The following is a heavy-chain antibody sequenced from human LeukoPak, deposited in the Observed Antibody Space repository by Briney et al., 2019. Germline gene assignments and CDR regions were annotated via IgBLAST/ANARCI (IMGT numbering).Heavy chain of an antibody. D-gene: IGHD3-22*01. CDR1: GFTLSSYA. CDR2: ISDNA. J-gene: IGHJ4*02. Sequence: GGSLRLSCAASGFTLSSYAMSWVRQTPGKGLEWVSTISDNAYYTDSVKGRFTISRDNSKNTLHLQMRSLRAEDTALYYCVKAIRPFASGNYYSCLDYWGQGTLVTVSS. V-gene: IGHV3-23*01. CDR3: VKAIRPFASGNYYSCLDY.